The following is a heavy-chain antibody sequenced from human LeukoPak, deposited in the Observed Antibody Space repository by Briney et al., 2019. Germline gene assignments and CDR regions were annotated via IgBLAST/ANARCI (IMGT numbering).Heavy chain of an antibody. CDR2: IIPIFGTA. CDR1: GGTFSSYA. J-gene: IGHJ5*02. CDR3: ARDAPYDSSGYYQEVNWFDP. V-gene: IGHV1-69*05. D-gene: IGHD3-22*01. Sequence: SVKVSCKASGGTFSSYAISWVRQAPGQGLEWMGGIIPIFGTANYAQKFQGRVTITTDESTSTAYMELSSLRSEDTAVYYCARDAPYDSSGYYQEVNWFDPWGQGTLVTVSS.